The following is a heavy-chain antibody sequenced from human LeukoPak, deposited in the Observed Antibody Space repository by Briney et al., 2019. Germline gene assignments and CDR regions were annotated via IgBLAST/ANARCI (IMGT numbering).Heavy chain of an antibody. CDR2: ISWNSGST. V-gene: IGHV3-9*01. J-gene: IGHJ3*02. CDR1: GFTFDDYA. D-gene: IGHD4-11*01. CDR3: AKASDYSNRKGAFDI. Sequence: SGGSLRLSCVASGFTFDDYAMNWVRQAPGKGLEWVSGISWNSGSTGYADSVKGRFTISRDNAKNSLYMQMNSLRVEDTALYYCAKASDYSNRKGAFDIWGQGTMVTVSS.